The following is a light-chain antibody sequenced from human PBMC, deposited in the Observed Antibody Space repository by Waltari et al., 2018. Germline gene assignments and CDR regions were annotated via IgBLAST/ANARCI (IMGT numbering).Light chain of an antibody. CDR2: KAS. J-gene: IGKJ2*02. V-gene: IGKV1-12*01. CDR3: QQYNSVPCT. CDR1: QGISSW. Sequence: DIQLTQSPSSLSASVGDRVTITCRASQGISSWLAWYQQKPGKAPNLLIYKASNLQSGVPSRFSGSGSGTDFTLTISSLQPEDFATYYCQQYNSVPCTFGQGTKLEIK.